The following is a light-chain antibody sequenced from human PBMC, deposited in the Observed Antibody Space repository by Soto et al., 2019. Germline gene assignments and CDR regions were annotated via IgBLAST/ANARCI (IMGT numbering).Light chain of an antibody. CDR1: QSLLHSDGYNY. V-gene: IGKV2-28*01. CDR2: LGS. J-gene: IGKJ3*01. CDR3: MQGLQILFT. Sequence: DIVMTQSPLSLSVTPGEPASISCRSSQSLLHSDGYNYVDWYVQRPVQSPQLLIYLGSTRASGVPDRFSGSGSATDFTLKISRVEAEDVGVYYCMQGLQILFTFGPGTTVDFK.